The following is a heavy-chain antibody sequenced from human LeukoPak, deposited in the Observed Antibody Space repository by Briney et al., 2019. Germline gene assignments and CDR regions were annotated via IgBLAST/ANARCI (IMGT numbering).Heavy chain of an antibody. CDR2: IKEDGSEK. CDR3: ARDFPDY. V-gene: IGHV3-7*01. J-gene: IGHJ4*02. CDR1: GFIFGTYW. Sequence: GGSLRLSCAASGFIFGTYWMTWVRQAPGKGLEWVANIKEDGSEKYYVDSVRGRFTISRDNAKKSLYLQMNSLRVEDTAIYYCARDFPDYWGQGILVTVSS.